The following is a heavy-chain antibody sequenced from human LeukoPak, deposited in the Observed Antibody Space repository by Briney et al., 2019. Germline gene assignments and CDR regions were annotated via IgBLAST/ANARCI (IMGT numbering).Heavy chain of an antibody. CDR3: AKDEGGDHVLYYFDY. CDR2: ISYDGSNK. J-gene: IGHJ4*02. Sequence: GGSLRLSCAASGFTFSSYGMHWVRQAPGKGLEWVAVISYDGSNKYYADSVKGRFTISRDNSKNTLYLQMNSLRAEDTAVYYCAKDEGGDHVLYYFDYCGQGTLVTVSS. V-gene: IGHV3-30*18. D-gene: IGHD2-21*02. CDR1: GFTFSSYG.